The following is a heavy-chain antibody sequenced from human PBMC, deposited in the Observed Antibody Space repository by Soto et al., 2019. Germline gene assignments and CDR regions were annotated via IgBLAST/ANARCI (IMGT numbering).Heavy chain of an antibody. CDR1: GGTFSSYA. CDR3: ARIRLDYDSSGSYYYYGMDV. Sequence: GASVKVSCKASGGTFSSYAISWVRQAPGQGLEWMGGIIPIFGTANYAQKFQGRVTITADESTSTAYMELSSLRSEDTAVYYCARIRLDYDSSGSYYYYGMDVWGQGTTVTVSS. V-gene: IGHV1-69*13. D-gene: IGHD3-22*01. CDR2: IIPIFGTA. J-gene: IGHJ6*02.